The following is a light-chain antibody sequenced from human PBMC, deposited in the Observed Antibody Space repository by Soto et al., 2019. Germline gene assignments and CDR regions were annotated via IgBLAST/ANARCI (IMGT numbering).Light chain of an antibody. CDR2: DAS. J-gene: IGKJ5*01. V-gene: IGKV3-15*01. CDR3: QQYGSSGGIT. Sequence: EVMLTQSPATLSLSLGERATLSCRASQGISDYLAWYQQKPGQAPRLLIYDASTRATGVPDRFSGSGSGTEFTLTISNLQSEDSAMYYCQQYGSSGGITFGHGTRLEIK. CDR1: QGISDY.